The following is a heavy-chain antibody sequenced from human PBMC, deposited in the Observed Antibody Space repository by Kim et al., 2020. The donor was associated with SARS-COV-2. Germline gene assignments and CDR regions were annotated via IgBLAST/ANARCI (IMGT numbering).Heavy chain of an antibody. D-gene: IGHD3-3*01. J-gene: IGHJ5*02. CDR3: ARGRRITIFGVVIIPVGWFDP. Sequence: RVTISVDTSKNQFSLKLSSVTAADTAVYYCARGRRITIFGVVIIPVGWFDPWGQGTLVTVSS. V-gene: IGHV4-34*01.